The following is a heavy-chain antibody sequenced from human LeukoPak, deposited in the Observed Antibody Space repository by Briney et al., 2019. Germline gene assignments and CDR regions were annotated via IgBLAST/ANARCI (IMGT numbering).Heavy chain of an antibody. J-gene: IGHJ2*01. Sequence: PSETLSLTCTVSGGSISSYYWSWIRQPPGKGLEWIGYIYYSGSTNYNPSLKSRVTISVDTSKNQFSLKLSSVTAADTAVYYCARDYGGNSVDLWGRGTLVTVSS. CDR3: ARDYGGNSVDL. CDR2: IYYSGST. V-gene: IGHV4-59*12. D-gene: IGHD4-23*01. CDR1: GGSISSYY.